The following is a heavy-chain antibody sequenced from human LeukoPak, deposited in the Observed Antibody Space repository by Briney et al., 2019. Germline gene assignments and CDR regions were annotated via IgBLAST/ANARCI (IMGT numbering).Heavy chain of an antibody. Sequence: ASVKVSCKASGYTFTSYGIGWVRQAPGQGLEWMGWINPNSGGTNYAQKFQGRVTMTRDTSISTVYMELSRLRSDDTAVYYCARGGYGGNVIRDYMDVWGKGTTVTVSS. CDR2: INPNSGGT. CDR3: ARGGYGGNVIRDYMDV. D-gene: IGHD4-23*01. V-gene: IGHV1-2*02. CDR1: GYTFTSYG. J-gene: IGHJ6*03.